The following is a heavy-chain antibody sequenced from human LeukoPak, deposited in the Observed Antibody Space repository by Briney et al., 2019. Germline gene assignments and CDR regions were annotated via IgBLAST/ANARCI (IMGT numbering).Heavy chain of an antibody. CDR3: GDFGLRLGELNDWFDP. CDR1: GGSISSSSYY. J-gene: IGHJ5*02. V-gene: IGHV4-39*01. D-gene: IGHD3-16*01. CDR2: IYYSGRT. Sequence: SETLSLTCTVSGGSISSSSYYWGWIRQPPGKGLEWIGSIYYSGRTYYNPSLKSGVTISVDTSKNQFSLKLSSVTAADTAVYYCGDFGLRLGELNDWFDPWGQGTLVTVSS.